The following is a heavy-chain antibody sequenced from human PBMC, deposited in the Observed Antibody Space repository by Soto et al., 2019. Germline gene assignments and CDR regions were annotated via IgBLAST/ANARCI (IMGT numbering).Heavy chain of an antibody. Sequence: ASVKVSCKASGYTFTRSGISWVRQAPGQGLEWMGWISTYNGDTNYAQTFQGRVTMTTDTSTSTAYMELRSLRSDDTAVYYCAREGVAPYYYYGMDFWGQGTPVTVSS. CDR1: GYTFTRSG. J-gene: IGHJ6*02. CDR3: AREGVAPYYYYGMDF. CDR2: ISTYNGDT. V-gene: IGHV1-18*01. D-gene: IGHD5-12*01.